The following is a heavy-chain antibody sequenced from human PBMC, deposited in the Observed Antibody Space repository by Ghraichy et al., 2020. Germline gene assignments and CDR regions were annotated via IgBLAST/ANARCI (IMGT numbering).Heavy chain of an antibody. D-gene: IGHD6-19*01. CDR1: GFTFSDYY. CDR3: ARDLRTVAVAGGPYYYGMDV. Sequence: GESLNISCAASGFTFSDYYMSWIRQAPGKGLEWVSYISSSGSTIYYADSVKGRFTISRDNAKNSLYLQMNSLRAEDTAVYYCARDLRTVAVAGGPYYYGMDVWGQGTTVTVSS. V-gene: IGHV3-11*01. CDR2: ISSSGSTI. J-gene: IGHJ6*02.